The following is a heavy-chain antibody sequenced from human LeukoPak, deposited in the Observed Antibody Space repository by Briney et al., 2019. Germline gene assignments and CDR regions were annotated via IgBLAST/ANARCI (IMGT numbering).Heavy chain of an antibody. D-gene: IGHD1-26*01. V-gene: IGHV3-23*01. J-gene: IGHJ3*02. Sequence: GGSLRLSCAASGFTFTSSAMSWVRQAPGKGLEWVSSITGSGGTTYYADSAKGRFTISRDKSKNTLYLQMNSLRADDTAVYYCAGGSYSTSYAFDIWGQGTTVTVSS. CDR2: ITGSGGTT. CDR1: GFTFTSSA. CDR3: AGGSYSTSYAFDI.